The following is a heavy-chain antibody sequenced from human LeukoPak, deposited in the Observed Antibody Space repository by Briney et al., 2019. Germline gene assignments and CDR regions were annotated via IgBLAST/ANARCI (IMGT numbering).Heavy chain of an antibody. D-gene: IGHD2-2*01. CDR2: IYTSGST. Sequence: SETLSLTCTVSGGSISSYYWSWIRQPAGKGLELIGRIYTSGSTNYNRSLKSRVTISVGTSKNQFSLKLSSVTAADTAVYYCASSYCSSTTCYYPFDYWGQGTLVTVSS. CDR3: ASSYCSSTTCYYPFDY. J-gene: IGHJ4*02. CDR1: GGSISSYY. V-gene: IGHV4-4*07.